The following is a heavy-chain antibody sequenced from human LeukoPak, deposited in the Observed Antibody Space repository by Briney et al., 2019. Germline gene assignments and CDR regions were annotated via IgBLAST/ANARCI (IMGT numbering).Heavy chain of an antibody. CDR2: IYHGGSA. Sequence: SQTLSLTWVVSGGSISSGGYSWNWIRQPPGKALEYIGYIYHGGSAYYNPSLKSRVTISIDRSNNQFSLNLTSVTAADTAVYYCARGGGWFDPWGQGTLVTVSS. V-gene: IGHV4-30-2*01. J-gene: IGHJ5*02. CDR3: ARGGGWFDP. D-gene: IGHD2-15*01. CDR1: GGSISSGGYS.